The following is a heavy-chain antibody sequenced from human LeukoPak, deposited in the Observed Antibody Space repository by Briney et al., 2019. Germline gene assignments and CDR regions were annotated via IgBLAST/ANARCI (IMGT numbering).Heavy chain of an antibody. CDR1: GFTFSSYT. Sequence: GGSLRLSCAASGFTFSSYTMSWVRQAPGKGLEWVSAISSSSGSTYYADSVKGRFTISRDNSKNSLYLQMNSLRAEDTAVYYCANGRRLRYDSSCYVYIRYYYRDVWGKETRV. J-gene: IGHJ6*03. D-gene: IGHD3-22*01. V-gene: IGHV3-23*01. CDR2: ISSSSGST. CDR3: ANGRRLRYDSSCYVYIRYYYRDV.